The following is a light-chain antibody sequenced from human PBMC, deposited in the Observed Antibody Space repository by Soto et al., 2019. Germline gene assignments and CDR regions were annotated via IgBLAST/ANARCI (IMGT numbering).Light chain of an antibody. CDR2: DAS. CDR1: QSVGSY. V-gene: IGKV3-11*01. CDR3: QQRGNWPVT. J-gene: IGKJ1*01. Sequence: IVLTQSPATLSLSPGERATLSCRASQSVGSYFAWYQQKPGQAPRLLIYDASNRATGIPARFSGSGSGTDVTLTISSLEPDDFAVYYCQQRGNWPVTFGQGTRVDIK.